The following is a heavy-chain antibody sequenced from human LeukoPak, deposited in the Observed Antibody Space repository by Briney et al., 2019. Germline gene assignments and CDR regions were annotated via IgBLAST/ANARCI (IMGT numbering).Heavy chain of an antibody. CDR2: IKQDGSEK. CDR1: EFIFSSYW. V-gene: IGHV3-7*01. CDR3: ARVAAMTGTVIDY. J-gene: IGHJ4*02. D-gene: IGHD6-19*01. Sequence: GGSLRLSCAASEFIFSSYWMSWVRQAPGKGLEWVANIKQDGSEKYYVDSVKARFTISRDNAKNSLFLQMNSLRAEDTAVYYCARVAAMTGTVIDYWGQGTLVTVSS.